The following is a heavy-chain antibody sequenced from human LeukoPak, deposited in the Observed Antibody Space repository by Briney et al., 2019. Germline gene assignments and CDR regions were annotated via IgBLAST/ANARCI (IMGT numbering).Heavy chain of an antibody. D-gene: IGHD4/OR15-4a*01. Sequence: GESLKISCKGSGYSFTTYWIGWVRQMPGKGLEWMGIIYPGDSDTRYSPSFQGQVTISADRSISTAYRQWSSLKASDTAMYYCARGFYGGYYYYYYMDVWGKGTTVTVSS. CDR3: ARGFYGGYYYYYYMDV. J-gene: IGHJ6*03. CDR2: IYPGDSDT. V-gene: IGHV5-51*01. CDR1: GYSFTTYW.